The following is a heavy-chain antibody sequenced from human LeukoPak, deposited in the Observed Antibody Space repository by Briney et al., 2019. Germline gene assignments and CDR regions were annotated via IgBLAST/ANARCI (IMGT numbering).Heavy chain of an antibody. J-gene: IGHJ4*02. CDR3: ASLGYCSSTSCD. CDR2: IYHSGST. V-gene: IGHV4-38-2*01. CDR1: GYSISSGYY. D-gene: IGHD2-2*01. Sequence: PSETLSLTCAVSGYSISSGYYWGWIRQPPGKGLEWIGSIYHSGSTYYNPSLKSRVTISVDTSKNQFSLKLRSVTAADTAVYYCASLGYCSSTSCDWGQGTLVTVSS.